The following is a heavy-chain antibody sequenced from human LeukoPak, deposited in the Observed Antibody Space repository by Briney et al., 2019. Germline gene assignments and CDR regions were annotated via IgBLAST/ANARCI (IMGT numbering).Heavy chain of an antibody. CDR3: ACNIAARRNY. Sequence: GGSLRLSCAASGFTFSSYAMHWVRQAPGKGLEWVAVISYDGSNKYYADSVKGRFTISRDNSKNTLYLQMNSLRAEDTAVYYCACNIAARRNYWGQGTLVTVSS. J-gene: IGHJ4*02. CDR1: GFTFSSYA. CDR2: ISYDGSNK. V-gene: IGHV3-30-3*01. D-gene: IGHD6-6*01.